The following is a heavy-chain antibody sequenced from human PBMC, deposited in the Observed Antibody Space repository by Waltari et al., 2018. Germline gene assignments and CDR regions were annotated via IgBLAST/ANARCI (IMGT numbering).Heavy chain of an antibody. CDR3: ARDRVSSGYYGYGMDV. CDR1: GGSISSSH. CDR2: IYYSGST. V-gene: IGHV4-59*01. Sequence: QVPLQESGPGLVKPSETLSLTCTVSGGSISSSHWSWIRQPPGKGLEWIGYIYYSGSTNYNPSLKSRVTISVDTSKNQFSLKLSSVTAADTAVYYCARDRVSSGYYGYGMDVWGQGTTVTVSS. D-gene: IGHD3-22*01. J-gene: IGHJ6*02.